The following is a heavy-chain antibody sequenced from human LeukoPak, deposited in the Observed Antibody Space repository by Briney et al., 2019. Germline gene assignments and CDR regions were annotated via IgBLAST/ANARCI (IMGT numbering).Heavy chain of an antibody. V-gene: IGHV4-4*02. CDR1: GGSISSDNW. Sequence: SETLSLTCAVSGGSISSDNWWSWIRQPPGKGLEWIGEVLRSGSTNYNPSLKSRVTMSIDTSKNQFSLKLSSVTAADTAVYYCARVEYCSGGSCYSYYYYYGMDVWGQGTTVTVSS. CDR3: ARVEYCSGGSCYSYYYYYGMDV. J-gene: IGHJ6*02. CDR2: VLRSGST. D-gene: IGHD2-15*01.